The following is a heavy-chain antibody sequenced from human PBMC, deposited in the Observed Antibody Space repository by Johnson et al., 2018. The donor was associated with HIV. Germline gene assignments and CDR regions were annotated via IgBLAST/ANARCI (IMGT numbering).Heavy chain of an antibody. V-gene: IGHV3-30-3*01. CDR2: ISYDGNNR. J-gene: IGHJ3*02. CDR1: GFTFSSYA. Sequence: QLVESGGGVVQPGRSLRLSCAASGFTFSSYAMHWVRQAPGKGLEWVAVISYDGNNRYYADSVKGRFTISRDNSKNTLYLEMNGLRAEDTAVYYCARDLTGSYAVDIWGHGTMVTVSS. D-gene: IGHD1-26*01. CDR3: ARDLTGSYAVDI.